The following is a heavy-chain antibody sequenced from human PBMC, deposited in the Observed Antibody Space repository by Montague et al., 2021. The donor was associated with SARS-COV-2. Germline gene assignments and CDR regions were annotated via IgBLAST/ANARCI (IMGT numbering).Heavy chain of an antibody. Sequence: SETLSLTCAVYGGSFSGYYWSWIRQPPGKGLEWIGEINHSGSTKYNPSLKSRVTISVDTSKNQFSLNLSSVTVADTAVYYCARGTKRVLTYDYDSSGYASDYWGQGTLVTVSS. CDR2: INHSGST. CDR3: ARGTKRVLTYDYDSSGYASDY. D-gene: IGHD3-22*01. J-gene: IGHJ4*02. CDR1: GGSFSGYY. V-gene: IGHV4-34*01.